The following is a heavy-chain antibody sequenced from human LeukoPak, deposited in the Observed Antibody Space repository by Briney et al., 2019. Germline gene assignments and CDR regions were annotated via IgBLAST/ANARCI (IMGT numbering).Heavy chain of an antibody. Sequence: EGSLRLSCAASGFTFSPYWMSWVRQAPGKGLEWVANIKQDGSEKYYVDSVKGRFTISRDNAKNSLYLQMNSLRAEDTAMYYCARDSAGNDFWGQGTLVTVSS. V-gene: IGHV3-7*01. D-gene: IGHD6-13*01. J-gene: IGHJ4*02. CDR1: GFTFSPYW. CDR2: IKQDGSEK. CDR3: ARDSAGNDF.